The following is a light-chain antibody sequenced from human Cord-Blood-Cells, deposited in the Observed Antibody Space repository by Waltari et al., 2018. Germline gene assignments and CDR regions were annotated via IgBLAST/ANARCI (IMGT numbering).Light chain of an antibody. CDR1: SRDDGGYNY. CDR2: DVS. V-gene: IGLV2-14*01. CDR3: SSYTSSSTWV. Sequence: QSALTPPASVSGSPGQSITISCTGTSRDDGGYNYVSWYQQHPGKAPKLMIYDVSNRPSGVSNRYSGSKSGNTASLTISGLQAEDEADYYCSSYTSSSTWVFGGGTKLTVL. J-gene: IGLJ3*02.